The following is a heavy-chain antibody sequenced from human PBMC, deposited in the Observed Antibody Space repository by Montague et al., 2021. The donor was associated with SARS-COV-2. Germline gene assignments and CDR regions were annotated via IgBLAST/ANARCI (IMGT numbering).Heavy chain of an antibody. CDR1: GGSIGSYY. CDR2: IHYSGSN. V-gene: IGHV4-59*01. J-gene: IGHJ4*02. D-gene: IGHD3-10*01. Sequence: SETLSLTCFVSGGSIGSYYWSWLRQPPGRGLEWIGDIHYSGSNTYSTSSKSRVPILIVTPKNKFFLKLSSVTAADTAMYYCARSLDPSGTYYLPYWGQGTLVTVSS. CDR3: ARSLDPSGTYYLPY.